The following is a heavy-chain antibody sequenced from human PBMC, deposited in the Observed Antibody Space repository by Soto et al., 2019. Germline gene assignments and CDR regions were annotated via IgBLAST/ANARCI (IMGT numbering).Heavy chain of an antibody. CDR1: GGSFSSDSFI. CDR3: ARHHQWDGTDV. D-gene: IGHD1-26*01. J-gene: IGHJ6*02. Sequence: PSETLSLTCSVSGGSFSSDSFIWSWVRQFPGKGLEWIGYINYSGTTYYNPSLRSRITMSVDTSKNQFSLNLSSVTAADTAVYYCARHHQWDGTDVCGQGTTVTVSS. V-gene: IGHV4-31*03. CDR2: INYSGTT.